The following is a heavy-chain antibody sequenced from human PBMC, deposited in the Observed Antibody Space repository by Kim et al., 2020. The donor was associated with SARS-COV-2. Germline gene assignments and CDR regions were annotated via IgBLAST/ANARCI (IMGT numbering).Heavy chain of an antibody. J-gene: IGHJ3*02. D-gene: IGHD6-19*01. Sequence: GGSLRLSCAASGFTFSSYGMHWVRQAPGKGLEWVAVISYDGSNKYYADSVKGRFTISRDNSKNTLYLQMNSLRAEDTAVYYCAKDRIGGSGWLRWHAFDIWGQGTMVTVSS. CDR3: AKDRIGGSGWLRWHAFDI. V-gene: IGHV3-30*18. CDR1: GFTFSSYG. CDR2: ISYDGSNK.